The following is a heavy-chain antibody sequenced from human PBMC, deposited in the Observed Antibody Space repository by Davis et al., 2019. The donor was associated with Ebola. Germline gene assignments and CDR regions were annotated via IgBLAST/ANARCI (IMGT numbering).Heavy chain of an antibody. D-gene: IGHD1-26*01. J-gene: IGHJ4*02. CDR1: GFTFSNYW. CDR2: INSDGSST. V-gene: IGHV3-74*01. CDR3: ARGHPYSGTYLWFFDY. Sequence: GESLKISCAASGFTFSNYWMHWVRQAPGKGLVWVSRINSDGSSTSYADSVKGRFTISRDNAKNTLYLQMDSLRAEDTAVYYCARGHPYSGTYLWFFDYWGQGTLVTVSS.